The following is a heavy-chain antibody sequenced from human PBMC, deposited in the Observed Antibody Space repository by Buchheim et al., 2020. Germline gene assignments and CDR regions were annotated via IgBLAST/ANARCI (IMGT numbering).Heavy chain of an antibody. CDR3: ARGAPLDSSSGMLNFDY. CDR2: IYQSGST. CDR1: GGSISSNNW. J-gene: IGHJ4*02. Sequence: QVQLQESGPGLVKPSGTLSLTCVVSGGSISSNNWWSWVRQPPGKGLEWIGEIYQSGSTNYNPSLKSRVTISVDTSKNQFSLKLSSVTAADTAVYYCARGAPLDSSSGMLNFDYWGQGTL. V-gene: IGHV4-4*02. D-gene: IGHD6-13*01.